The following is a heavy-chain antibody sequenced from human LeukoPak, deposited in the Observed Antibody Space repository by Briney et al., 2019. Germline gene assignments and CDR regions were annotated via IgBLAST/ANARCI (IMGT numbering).Heavy chain of an antibody. D-gene: IGHD2-2*01. Sequence: PSETLSLTCTVSGASLSTYHRSWIRQPPGEGLEWIGYIYNSGSTNYNPSLKSRVTISVDTSKNQFSLRLTSVTAADTAVYYCARLRVGARSYYFDYWGLGTLVTVSS. CDR2: IYNSGST. CDR1: GASLSTYH. J-gene: IGHJ4*02. V-gene: IGHV4-4*09. CDR3: ARLRVGARSYYFDY.